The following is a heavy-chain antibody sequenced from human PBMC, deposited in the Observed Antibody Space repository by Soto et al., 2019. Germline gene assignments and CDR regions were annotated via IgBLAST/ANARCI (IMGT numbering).Heavy chain of an antibody. Sequence: SETVSLTCTVSGGSISSSSYYWGWIRQPPGKGLEWIGSIYYSGSTYYNPSLKSRVTISVDTSKNQFSLKLSSVTAADTAVYYCARLGSYYDRYYYYGMDVWGQGTTVT. CDR3: ARLGSYYDRYYYYGMDV. J-gene: IGHJ6*02. D-gene: IGHD1-26*01. V-gene: IGHV4-39*01. CDR1: GGSISSSSYY. CDR2: IYYSGST.